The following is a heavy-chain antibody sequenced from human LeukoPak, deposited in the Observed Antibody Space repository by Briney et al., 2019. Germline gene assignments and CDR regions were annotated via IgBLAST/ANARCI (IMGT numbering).Heavy chain of an antibody. CDR1: GFTFSSYS. CDR2: ISSSSSYI. CDR3: ARKQQLVTADWYFDL. D-gene: IGHD6-13*01. J-gene: IGHJ2*01. V-gene: IGHV3-21*01. Sequence: KSGGSLRLSCAASGFTFSSYSMNWVRQAPGKGLEWVSSISSSSSYIYYADSVKGRFTISRDNAKNSLYLQMNSLRAEDTAVYYCARKQQLVTADWYFDLWGRGTLVTVSS.